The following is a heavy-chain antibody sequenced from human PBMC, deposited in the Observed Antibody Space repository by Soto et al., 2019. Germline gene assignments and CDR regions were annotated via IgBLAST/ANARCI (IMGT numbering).Heavy chain of an antibody. J-gene: IGHJ6*02. CDR3: ARGREPSTIAAAGSPRYYYYGMDV. Sequence: ASVKVSCKASGYTFTSYYMHWVRQAPGQGLEWMGIINPSGGSTSYAQKFQGRVTMTRDTSTSTVYMELSSLRSEDTAVYYCARGREPSTIAAAGSPRYYYYGMDVWGQGTTVTVSS. CDR1: GYTFTSYY. V-gene: IGHV1-46*01. D-gene: IGHD6-13*01. CDR2: INPSGGST.